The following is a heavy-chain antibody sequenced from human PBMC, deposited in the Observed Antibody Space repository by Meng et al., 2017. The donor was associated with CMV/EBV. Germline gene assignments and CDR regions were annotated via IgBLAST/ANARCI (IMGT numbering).Heavy chain of an antibody. CDR2: IWYDGSNK. J-gene: IGHJ3*02. CDR3: ARDKGEITIFGVVIIFRQGGAFDI. D-gene: IGHD3-3*01. CDR1: GFTFSSYG. Sequence: GESLKISCAASGFTFSSYGMHWVRQAPGKGLEWVAVIWYDGSNKYYADSVKGRFTISRDNSKNTLYLQMNSLRAEDTAVYYCARDKGEITIFGVVIIFRQGGAFDIWGQGTMVTVSS. V-gene: IGHV3-33*01.